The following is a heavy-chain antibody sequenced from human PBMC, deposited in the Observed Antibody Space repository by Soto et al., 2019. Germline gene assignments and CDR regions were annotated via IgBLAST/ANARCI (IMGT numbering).Heavy chain of an antibody. V-gene: IGHV3-74*01. CDR1: GFTFSSYW. J-gene: IGHJ3*01. D-gene: IGHD3-22*01. CDR2: INSDGSSK. Sequence: GGSLRLSCAASGFTFSSYWMHWVRQAPGKGLVWVSRINSDGSSKSYADYVKGRFTISRDNAKNSLSLQMNSLSADDSAVYFFARVDGYSRGYDTFDVWGQGTMVTVSS. CDR3: ARVDGYSRGYDTFDV.